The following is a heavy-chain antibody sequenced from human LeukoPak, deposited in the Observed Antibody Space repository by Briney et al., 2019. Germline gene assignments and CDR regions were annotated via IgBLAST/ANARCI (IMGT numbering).Heavy chain of an antibody. CDR1: GFTFSTYW. J-gene: IGHJ6*03. CDR2: IKSDGSSA. D-gene: IGHD6-6*01. CDR3: ARDGMYGSSSYYYYMDV. Sequence: GSLRLSCAASGFTFSTYWMHWVRQAPGKGLVWVSRIKSDGSSANYADSVKGRFTISRDNAKNTLYLQMNSLRAEDTAVYYCARDGMYGSSSYYYYMDVWGKGTTVTVSS. V-gene: IGHV3-74*01.